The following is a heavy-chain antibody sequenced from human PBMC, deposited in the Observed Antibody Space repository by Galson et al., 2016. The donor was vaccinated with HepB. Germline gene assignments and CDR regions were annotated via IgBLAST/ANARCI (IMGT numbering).Heavy chain of an antibody. CDR2: IEPRDAYT. CDR3: ARGGYQEDY. J-gene: IGHJ4*02. Sequence: QSGAEVKKPGESLRISCKGSGYSFDTYWITWVRQMPGKGLEWMGRIEPRDAYTNYSPSFQGHVTIAADKSISTAYLQWSSLKASDTAMYYCARGGYQEDYWGQGTLVTVSS. CDR1: GYSFDTYW. V-gene: IGHV5-10-1*01. D-gene: IGHD5-12*01.